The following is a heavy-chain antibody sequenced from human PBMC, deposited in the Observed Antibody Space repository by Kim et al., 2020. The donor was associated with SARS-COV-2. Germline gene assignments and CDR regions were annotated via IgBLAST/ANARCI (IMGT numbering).Heavy chain of an antibody. D-gene: IGHD3-10*01. V-gene: IGHV1-18*04. CDR1: GYTFTSYG. CDR3: ARDQGLLWFGESIQDY. Sequence: ASVKVSCKASGYTFTSYGISWVRQAPGQGLEWMGWISAYNGNTNYAQKLQGRVTMTTDTSTSTAYIELRSLRSDDTAVYYCARDQGLLWFGESIQDYWGQGTLVTVSS. CDR2: ISAYNGNT. J-gene: IGHJ4*02.